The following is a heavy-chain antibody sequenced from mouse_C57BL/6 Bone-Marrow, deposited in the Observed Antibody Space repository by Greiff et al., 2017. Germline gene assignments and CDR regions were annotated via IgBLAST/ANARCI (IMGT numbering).Heavy chain of an antibody. CDR3: VRPDYYGSSPHWYFDV. CDR2: IRSKSNNYAT. J-gene: IGHJ1*03. CDR1: GFSFNTYA. V-gene: IGHV10-1*01. D-gene: IGHD1-1*01. Sequence: VQLKESGGGLVQPKGSLKLSCAASGFSFNTYAMNWVRQAPGKGLEWVARIRSKSNNYATYYADSVKDRFTISRDDSESMLYLQMNNLKTEDTAMYYCVRPDYYGSSPHWYFDVWGTGTTVTVSS.